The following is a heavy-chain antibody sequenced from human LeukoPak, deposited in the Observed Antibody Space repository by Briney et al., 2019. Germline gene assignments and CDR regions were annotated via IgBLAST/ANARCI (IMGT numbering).Heavy chain of an antibody. D-gene: IGHD5-18*01. CDR1: GGSFSGYY. J-gene: IGHJ6*03. V-gene: IGHV4-34*01. Sequence: PSETLSLTCAVYGGSFSGYYWSWIRQPPGKGLEWIGEINHSGSTNYNPSLKSRVTISVDTSKNQFSLKLSSVTAADTAVYYCARGNVLGSYGYVDYYYYYMDVWGKGTTVTVSS. CDR3: ARGNVLGSYGYVDYYYYYMDV. CDR2: INHSGST.